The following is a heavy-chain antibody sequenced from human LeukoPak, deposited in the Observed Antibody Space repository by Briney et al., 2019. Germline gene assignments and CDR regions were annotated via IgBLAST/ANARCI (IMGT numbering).Heavy chain of an antibody. CDR3: ARVRGAARYFDY. CDR2: IGGSSRTI. J-gene: IGHJ4*02. CDR1: GFTFSTYS. V-gene: IGHV3-48*04. Sequence: GGSLRLSCAASGFTFSTYSMSWVRQTPGKGLEWLSYIGGSSRTIYYAASVKGRFTISRDNAKNSLYLQMNSLRAEDTAVYYCARVRGAARYFDYWGQGTLVTVSS. D-gene: IGHD6-6*01.